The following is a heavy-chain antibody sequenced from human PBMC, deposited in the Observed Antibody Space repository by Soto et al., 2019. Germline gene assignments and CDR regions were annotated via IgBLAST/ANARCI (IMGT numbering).Heavy chain of an antibody. Sequence: ASVKVSCKASGYTFTSYGVSWVRQAPGQGLEWMGWISAFNGQTNYIQKVQGRVTLTTEASTSTAYMELRSLRSDDTAVYYCARDGPPYGGVVIDASYYYGMDVWGQGTTVTVSS. J-gene: IGHJ6*02. CDR1: GYTFTSYG. D-gene: IGHD3-22*01. V-gene: IGHV1-18*01. CDR2: ISAFNGQT. CDR3: ARDGPPYGGVVIDASYYYGMDV.